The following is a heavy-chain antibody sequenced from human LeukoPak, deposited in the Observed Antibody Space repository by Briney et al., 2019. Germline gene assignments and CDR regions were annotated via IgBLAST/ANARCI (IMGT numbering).Heavy chain of an antibody. Sequence: PGGSLRLSCAASGFTVSSNYMSWVRQAPGKGLEWVSVIYSGGSTYYADSVKGRFTISRDNSKNTLYLQMNSLRAEDTAVYYCARESWGDYGGNFYAFDIWGQGTMVTVSS. CDR3: ARESWGDYGGNFYAFDI. CDR1: GFTVSSNY. V-gene: IGHV3-53*01. J-gene: IGHJ3*02. D-gene: IGHD4-23*01. CDR2: IYSGGST.